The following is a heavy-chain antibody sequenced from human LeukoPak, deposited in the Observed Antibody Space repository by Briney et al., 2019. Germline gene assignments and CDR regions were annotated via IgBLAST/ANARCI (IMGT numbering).Heavy chain of an antibody. Sequence: SETLSLTCAVSGGSISSGGYSWSWIRQPPGKGLEWIGYIYHSGSTYYNPSPKSRVTISVDRSKNQFSLKLSSVTAADTAVYYCARAEGSGSYYTDNYYFDYWGQGTLVTVSS. CDR2: IYHSGST. CDR1: GGSISSGGYS. CDR3: ARAEGSGSYYTDNYYFDY. V-gene: IGHV4-30-2*01. J-gene: IGHJ4*02. D-gene: IGHD3-10*01.